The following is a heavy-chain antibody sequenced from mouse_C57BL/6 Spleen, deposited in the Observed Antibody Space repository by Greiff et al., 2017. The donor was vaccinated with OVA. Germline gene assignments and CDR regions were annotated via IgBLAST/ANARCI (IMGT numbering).Heavy chain of an antibody. CDR1: GYTFTSYW. Sequence: QVHVKQPGAELVKPGASVKMSCKASGYTFTSYWITWVKQRPGQGLEWIGDIYPGSGSTNYNEKFKSKATLTVDTSSSTAYMQLSSLKSEDSAVYYCARAGDPYYFDYWGQGTTLTVSS. CDR3: ARAGDPYYFDY. CDR2: IYPGSGST. J-gene: IGHJ2*01. V-gene: IGHV1-55*01.